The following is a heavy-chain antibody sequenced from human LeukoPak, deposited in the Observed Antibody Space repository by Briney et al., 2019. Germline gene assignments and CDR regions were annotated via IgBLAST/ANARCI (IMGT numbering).Heavy chain of an antibody. V-gene: IGHV3-53*01. J-gene: IGHJ4*02. CDR2: IYTGGGR. CDR3: ARGIDY. CDR1: GFAVSSYY. Sequence: GGSLRLSCAASGFAVSSYYMNWVRQAPGKELEWVSVIYTGGGRYYADSVRGRFTISRDTSKNMVFLQMNSLRVEDTDVYYCARGIDYWGRGTLVTVSS.